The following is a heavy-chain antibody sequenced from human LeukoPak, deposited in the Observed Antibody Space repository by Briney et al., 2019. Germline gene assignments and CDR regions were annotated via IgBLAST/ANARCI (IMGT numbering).Heavy chain of an antibody. CDR2: ISGRSSTI. Sequence: PGGSLRLSCAASAFTFSDYSMNWVRQAPGNGLEWISYISGRSSTIYYADSVRGRFTISRDNAKNSMYLQMNSLRAEDTAVYYCARDRLTSGSYFFDYWGQGTLVTVSS. V-gene: IGHV3-48*01. CDR3: ARDRLTSGSYFFDY. J-gene: IGHJ4*02. D-gene: IGHD1-26*01. CDR1: AFTFSDYS.